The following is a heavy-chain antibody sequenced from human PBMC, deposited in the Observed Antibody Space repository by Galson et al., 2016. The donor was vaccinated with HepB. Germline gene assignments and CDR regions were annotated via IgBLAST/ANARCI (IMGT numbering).Heavy chain of an antibody. V-gene: IGHV1-69*13. CDR2: ITPIFGTT. J-gene: IGHJ4*02. CDR3: ARRGINWGFFDY. CDR1: GGTFSSYA. Sequence: SVKVSCKASGGTFSSYAISWVRQAPGQGLEWMGGITPIFGTTNYAQRFQGRITITADESTSTAYMELSSLRADDTALYYCARRGINWGFFDYWGQGTLGTVSS. D-gene: IGHD7-27*01.